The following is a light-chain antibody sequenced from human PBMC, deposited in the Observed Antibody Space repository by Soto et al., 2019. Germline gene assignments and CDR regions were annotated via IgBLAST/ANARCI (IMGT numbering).Light chain of an antibody. CDR1: SSDVGNYNY. CDR2: EVS. CDR3: SSYTTSRTWV. J-gene: IGLJ3*02. Sequence: QSALTQPPSASGSPGQSVTISCTGTSSDVGNYNYVSWYQHHPGKAPKLMIYEVSYRPSGVSVRFSGSKSGNTASLTISGLQAEDEANYYCSSYTTSRTWVFGGGTKVTVL. V-gene: IGLV2-14*01.